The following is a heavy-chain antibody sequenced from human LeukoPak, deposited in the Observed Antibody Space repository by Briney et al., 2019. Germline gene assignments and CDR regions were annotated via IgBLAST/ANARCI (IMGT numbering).Heavy chain of an antibody. J-gene: IGHJ5*02. CDR2: IYYSGST. CDR3: ARDGGYCSSTSCYQPQYNWFDP. V-gene: IGHV4-59*12. Sequence: PSETLSLTCTVSGGSISSYYWSWIRQPPGKGLEWIGYIYYSGSTNYNPSLKSRVTMSVDTSKNQFSLKLSSVTAADTAVYYCARDGGYCSSTSCYQPQYNWFDPWGQGTLVTVSS. D-gene: IGHD2-2*01. CDR1: GGSISSYY.